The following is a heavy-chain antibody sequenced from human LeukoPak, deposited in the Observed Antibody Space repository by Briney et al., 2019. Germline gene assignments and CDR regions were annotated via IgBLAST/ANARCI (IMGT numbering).Heavy chain of an antibody. J-gene: IGHJ6*02. V-gene: IGHV1-18*01. Sequence: GASVKVSCKASGYTFTSYGISWVRQAPGQGLEWMGWISAYNGNTNYAQKLQGRVTMTTDTSTSTAYTELRSLRSDDTAVYYCARDQDFWSGYYYYGMDVWGQGTTVTVSS. CDR3: ARDQDFWSGYYYYGMDV. CDR1: GYTFTSYG. D-gene: IGHD3-3*01. CDR2: ISAYNGNT.